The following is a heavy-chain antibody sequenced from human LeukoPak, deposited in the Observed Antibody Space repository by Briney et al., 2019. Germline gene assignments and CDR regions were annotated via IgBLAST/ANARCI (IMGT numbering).Heavy chain of an antibody. J-gene: IGHJ6*02. CDR2: IYTSGST. CDR3: ARGGSAVSQIYGMDV. CDR1: GGSISSYY. D-gene: IGHD3-10*01. Sequence: SETLSLTCTVSGGSISSYYWSWIRQPAGKGLEWIGRIYTSGSTNYNPSLKSRVTMSVDTSKNQFSLKLSSVTAADTAVYYCARGGSAVSQIYGMDVWGQGTTVTVSS. V-gene: IGHV4-4*07.